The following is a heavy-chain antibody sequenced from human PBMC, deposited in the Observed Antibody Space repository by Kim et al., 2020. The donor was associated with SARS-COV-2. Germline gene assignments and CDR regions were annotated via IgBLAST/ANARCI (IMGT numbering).Heavy chain of an antibody. D-gene: IGHD5-12*01. V-gene: IGHV4-31*02. Sequence: KSRVTISVDTSKNQFSLKLRSVTAADTAVYYCARDGMDIVAFRTHRGWFDPWGQGTLVTVSS. J-gene: IGHJ5*02. CDR3: ARDGMDIVAFRTHRGWFDP.